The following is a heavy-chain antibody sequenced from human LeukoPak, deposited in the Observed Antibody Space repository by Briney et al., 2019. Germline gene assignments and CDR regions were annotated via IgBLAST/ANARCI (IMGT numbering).Heavy chain of an antibody. CDR3: ARHYNRDDLLDY. J-gene: IGHJ4*02. CDR2: IYYSGST. V-gene: IGHV4-39*01. CDR1: GGSISSSSYY. D-gene: IGHD1-20*01. Sequence: PSETLSLTCTVSGGSISSSSYYWGWIRQPPGKGLEWIGGIYYSGSTYYNPSLKSRVTISVDTSKNQFSLKLSSVTAADTAVYYCARHYNRDDLLDYWGQGTLVTVSS.